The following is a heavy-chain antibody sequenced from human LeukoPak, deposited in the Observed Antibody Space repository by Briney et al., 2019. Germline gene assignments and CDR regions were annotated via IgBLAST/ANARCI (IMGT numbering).Heavy chain of an antibody. J-gene: IGHJ5*02. CDR3: ARNPRPARYSRGWYVSPLSDPCWFDP. CDR1: GGAISSGSYY. Sequence: SETLSLTCTVSGGAISSGSYYWSWIRQPPGKGLEWIGRIYTSGSANYNPSLKSRVTISVDTSKNQFSLKLSSVTAADTAVYYCARNPRPARYSRGWYVSPLSDPCWFDPWGQGTLVTVSS. CDR2: IYTSGSA. D-gene: IGHD6-19*01. V-gene: IGHV4-61*02.